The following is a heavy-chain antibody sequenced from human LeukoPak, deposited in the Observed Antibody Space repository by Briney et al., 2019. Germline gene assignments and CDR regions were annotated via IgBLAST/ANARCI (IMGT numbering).Heavy chain of an antibody. CDR3: AKGVDITMIVVVIA. Sequence: GGSLRLSCAASGFTFSSYSMNWVRQAPGKGLEWVSYISSSSSTIYYADSVKGRFTISRDNSKNTLYLQMNSLRAEDTAVYYCAKGVDITMIVVVIAWGQGTLVTVSS. D-gene: IGHD3-22*01. CDR2: ISSSSSTI. J-gene: IGHJ5*02. CDR1: GFTFSSYS. V-gene: IGHV3-48*01.